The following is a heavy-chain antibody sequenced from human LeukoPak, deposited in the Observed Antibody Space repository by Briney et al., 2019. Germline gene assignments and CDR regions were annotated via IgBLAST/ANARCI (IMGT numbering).Heavy chain of an antibody. CDR1: GFMFSSYW. CDR3: VTVYNSGWTLDY. Sequence: GGSLRLSCAASGFMFSSYWMSWVRQAPGKGLEWVANIKEDGSEKYSVDSVKGRFTISRDNAKNSLFLQMNSLRAEDTAVYYCVTVYNSGWTLDYWGQGTLVTVSS. CDR2: IKEDGSEK. J-gene: IGHJ4*02. V-gene: IGHV3-7*01. D-gene: IGHD6-19*01.